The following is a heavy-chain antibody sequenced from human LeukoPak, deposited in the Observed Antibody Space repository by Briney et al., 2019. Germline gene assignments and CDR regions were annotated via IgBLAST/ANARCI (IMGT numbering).Heavy chain of an antibody. V-gene: IGHV4-31*03. J-gene: IGHJ4*02. Sequence: SETLSLTCTVSGGSISSGGYYWSWIRQHPGKGLEWIGHIYYSGSTYYNPSLKSRVTISVDTSKNQFSLKLSSVTAADTAVYYCARGPRYYYDSSGYYELDYWGQGTLVTVSS. CDR3: ARGPRYYYDSSGYYELDY. D-gene: IGHD3-22*01. CDR2: IYYSGST. CDR1: GGSISSGGYY.